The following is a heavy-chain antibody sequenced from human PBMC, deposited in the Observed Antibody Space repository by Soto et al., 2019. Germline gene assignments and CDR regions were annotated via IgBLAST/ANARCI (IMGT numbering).Heavy chain of an antibody. D-gene: IGHD3-3*01. J-gene: IGHJ6*03. V-gene: IGHV4-34*01. Sequence: SETLSLICAVYGGSFSGYYWSWIRQPPGKGLEWIGEINHSGSTNYNPSLKSRVTISVDTSKNQFSLKLSSVTAADTAVYYCARGHKGYYDFWSGYYYYYYMDVWGKGTTVTVSS. CDR3: ARGHKGYYDFWSGYYYYYYMDV. CDR2: INHSGST. CDR1: GGSFSGYY.